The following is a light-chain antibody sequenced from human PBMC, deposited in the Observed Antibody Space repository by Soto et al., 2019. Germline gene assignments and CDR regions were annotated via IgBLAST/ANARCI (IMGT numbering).Light chain of an antibody. CDR3: YSYAGSLYV. CDR1: SSDVGGYNY. J-gene: IGLJ1*01. Sequence: QSVLTQPRSVSGSPGQSVTISCTGTSSDVGGYNYVSWYQQHPGKAPKLLIYDVSKRPSGVPDRFSGSKSGNTASLTISGLQAEDEADYYCYSYAGSLYVFGTGTKVTVL. CDR2: DVS. V-gene: IGLV2-11*01.